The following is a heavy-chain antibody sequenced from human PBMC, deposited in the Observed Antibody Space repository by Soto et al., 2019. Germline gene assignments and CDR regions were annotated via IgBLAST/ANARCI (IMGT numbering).Heavy chain of an antibody. Sequence: QVQLVESGGGVVQPGRSLRLSCAASGFTFSSYAMHWVRQAPGKGLEWVAVISYDGSNKYYADSVKGRFTISRDNSKNTLYLQMNSLRAEDTAVYYCARDRGVVVPAAIRYYYYGMDVWGQGTTVTVSS. V-gene: IGHV3-30-3*01. D-gene: IGHD2-2*01. J-gene: IGHJ6*02. CDR1: GFTFSSYA. CDR3: ARDRGVVVPAAIRYYYYGMDV. CDR2: ISYDGSNK.